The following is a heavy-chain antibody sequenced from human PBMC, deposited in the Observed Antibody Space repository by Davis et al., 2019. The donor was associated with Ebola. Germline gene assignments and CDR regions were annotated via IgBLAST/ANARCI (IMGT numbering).Heavy chain of an antibody. Sequence: SVKVSCKASGGTFSSYAISWVRQAPGQGLEWMGGIIPIFDTPNYAQKFQDRVTITADKSTSTAYMELTSLRSEDTAIYYCAKDRSWLPPGYFDYWGQGTLVTVSS. V-gene: IGHV1-69*06. D-gene: IGHD3-9*01. CDR1: GGTFSSYA. CDR2: IIPIFDTP. CDR3: AKDRSWLPPGYFDY. J-gene: IGHJ4*02.